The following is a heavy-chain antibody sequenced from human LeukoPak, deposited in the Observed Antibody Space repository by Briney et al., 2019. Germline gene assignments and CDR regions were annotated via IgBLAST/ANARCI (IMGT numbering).Heavy chain of an antibody. D-gene: IGHD2-21*01. CDR2: ISGSGGST. V-gene: IGHV3-23*01. J-gene: IGHJ4*02. CDR3: AKVRRYWGGGSFDY. Sequence: GGSLRLSCAASGFTFSSYAMRWVRQAPGKGLEWVSAISGSGGSTYYADSVKGRFTISRDNSKNTLYLQMNSLRAEDTAVYYCAKVRRYWGGGSFDYWGQGTLVTVSS. CDR1: GFTFSSYA.